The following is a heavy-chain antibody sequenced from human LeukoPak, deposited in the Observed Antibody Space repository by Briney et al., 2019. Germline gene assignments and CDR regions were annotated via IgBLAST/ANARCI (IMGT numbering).Heavy chain of an antibody. V-gene: IGHV3-23*01. J-gene: IGHJ3*02. Sequence: GGSLRLSCAASGFTFRDYGMSWVRQAPGKGLEWVSALTGSGGTTYYADSVKGRFTISRDNSKNTLYLQMNSLRAEDTAVYYCARDRGRQAVAGSYDAFDIWGQGTMVTVSS. CDR1: GFTFRDYG. CDR2: LTGSGGTT. D-gene: IGHD6-19*01. CDR3: ARDRGRQAVAGSYDAFDI.